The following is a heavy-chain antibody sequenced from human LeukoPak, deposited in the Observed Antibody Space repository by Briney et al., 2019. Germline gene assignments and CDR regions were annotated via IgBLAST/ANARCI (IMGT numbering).Heavy chain of an antibody. CDR3: ARGRPNLLYDY. J-gene: IGHJ4*02. D-gene: IGHD2-8*01. CDR2: IIPIFGTA. CDR1: GGTFSSYA. Sequence: ASVKVSCKASGGTFSSYAISWVRQAPGQGLEWMGRIIPIFGTANYAQKFQGRVTITTDGSTSTAYMELSSLRSEDTAVYYCARGRPNLLYDYWGQGTLVTVSS. V-gene: IGHV1-69*05.